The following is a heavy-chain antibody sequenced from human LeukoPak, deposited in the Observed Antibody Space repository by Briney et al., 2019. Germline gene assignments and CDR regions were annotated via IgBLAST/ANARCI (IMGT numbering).Heavy chain of an antibody. D-gene: IGHD2-15*01. J-gene: IGHJ6*02. CDR1: GFTFSSDA. CDR2: ISYDGSNK. CDR3: ARDFLGYCSGGSCYSRYYYGMDV. V-gene: IGHV3-30-3*01. Sequence: GGSLRLSCAASGFTFSSDAMHWVRQAPGKGLEWVAVISYDGSNKYYADSVKGRFTISRDNSKNTLYLQMNSLRSEDTAVYYCARDFLGYCSGGSCYSRYYYGMDVWGQGTTITVSS.